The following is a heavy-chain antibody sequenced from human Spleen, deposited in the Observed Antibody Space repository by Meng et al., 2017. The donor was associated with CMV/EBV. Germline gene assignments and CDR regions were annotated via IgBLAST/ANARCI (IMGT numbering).Heavy chain of an antibody. D-gene: IGHD1-26*01. V-gene: IGHV3-20*04. CDR2: IDWNGGST. J-gene: IGHJ4*02. CDR1: GFTFDYYG. Sequence: GESLKISCAASGFTFDYYGMSWGRQAPGKGLEWVSAIDWNGGSTGFADSVKGRFTISRDNAKNSLYLQMNSLGAEDTALYYCARGSGTYYLSNYFDYWGQGTLVTVSS. CDR3: ARGSGTYYLSNYFDY.